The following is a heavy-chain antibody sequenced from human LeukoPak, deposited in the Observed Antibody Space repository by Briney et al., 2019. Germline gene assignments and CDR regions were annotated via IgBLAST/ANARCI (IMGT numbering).Heavy chain of an antibody. J-gene: IGHJ3*02. CDR1: GGSISSYY. V-gene: IGHV4-59*01. Sequence: SETLSLTCTVSGGSISSYYWSWIRQPPGKGLEWIGYIHYSGSTNYNPSLKSRVTISVDTSKNQFSLKLSSVTAADTAVYYCAREERWLQFKDAFDIWGQGTMVTVSS. CDR2: IHYSGST. CDR3: AREERWLQFKDAFDI. D-gene: IGHD5-12*01.